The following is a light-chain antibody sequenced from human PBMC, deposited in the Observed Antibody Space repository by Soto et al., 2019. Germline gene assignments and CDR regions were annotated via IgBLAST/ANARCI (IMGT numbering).Light chain of an antibody. Sequence: EIVLTQSPGTLSLSPGERATLSCRASQSVSSSYLAWYQQKPGQAPRLLISGASSRATGLPDRFSGSGSGTDFTLTISRLEPEDFAVYYWQQYGSSPTWTFGQGTKVEIK. CDR2: GAS. CDR3: QQYGSSPTWT. V-gene: IGKV3-20*01. J-gene: IGKJ1*01. CDR1: QSVSSSY.